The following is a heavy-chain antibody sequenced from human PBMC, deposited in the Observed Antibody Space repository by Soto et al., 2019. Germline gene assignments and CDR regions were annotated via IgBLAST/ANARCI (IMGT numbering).Heavy chain of an antibody. V-gene: IGHV3-30*09. CDR1: GFKYTDFA. Sequence: VQLVESGGGEVQPGRSLRLSCAASGFKYTDFALHWVRQAPGKGLEWVAIISYDGSDKYYADSVKGRFVNSRDNPKNTLYLEMNSLRPEVTAVYFCVRRAWDSYDAIDVWGQGTTVTVFS. CDR3: VRRAWDSYDAIDV. J-gene: IGHJ6*02. D-gene: IGHD3-22*01. CDR2: ISYDGSDK.